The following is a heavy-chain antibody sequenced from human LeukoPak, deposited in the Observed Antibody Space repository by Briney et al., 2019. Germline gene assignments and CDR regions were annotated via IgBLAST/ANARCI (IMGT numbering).Heavy chain of an antibody. D-gene: IGHD3-10*01. CDR2: IDSDGRST. Sequence: GGSLRLSCAASGFTFSSYWMHWVRQAPGKGLVWVSRIDSDGRSTTYADSVKGRFTISRDNAKNSLYLQMNSLRAEDMALYYCARRVGSWYFDYWGQGTLVTVSS. CDR3: ARRVGSWYFDY. CDR1: GFTFSSYW. V-gene: IGHV3-74*03. J-gene: IGHJ4*02.